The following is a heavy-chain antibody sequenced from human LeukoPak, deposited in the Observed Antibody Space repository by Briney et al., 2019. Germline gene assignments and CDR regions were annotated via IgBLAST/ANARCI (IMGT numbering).Heavy chain of an antibody. CDR1: GGIFSSFA. CDR2: IIPIFGTA. Sequence: SVKVSCKTSGGIFSSFAFSWVRQAPGQGLEWMGGIIPIFGTANYAQKFQGRVTITADKSTSTAYMELSSLRSEDTAVYYCARVARAMVTGLSYYYYYYMDVWGKGTTVTVSS. V-gene: IGHV1-69*06. D-gene: IGHD5-18*01. CDR3: ARVARAMVTGLSYYYYYYMDV. J-gene: IGHJ6*03.